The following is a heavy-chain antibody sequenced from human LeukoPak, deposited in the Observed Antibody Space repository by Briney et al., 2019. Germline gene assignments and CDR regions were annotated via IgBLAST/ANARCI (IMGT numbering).Heavy chain of an antibody. CDR3: ARGQRGYSFGYAFDY. D-gene: IGHD5-18*01. CDR1: GGSFSGYY. CDR2: INHSGST. Sequence: SETLSLTCAVYGGSFSGYYWSWIRQPPGKGLEWIGEINHSGSTYYNPSLKSRVTISVDTSKNQFSLKLSSVTAADTAVYYCARGQRGYSFGYAFDYWGQGTLVTVSS. V-gene: IGHV4-34*01. J-gene: IGHJ4*02.